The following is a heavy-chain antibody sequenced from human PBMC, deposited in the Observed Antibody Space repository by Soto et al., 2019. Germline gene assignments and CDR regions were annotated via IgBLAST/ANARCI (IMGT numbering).Heavy chain of an antibody. D-gene: IGHD4-17*01. CDR1: GFSLSSSGVA. V-gene: IGHV2-5*01. Sequence: QITLKESGPTLVKPTQTLTLTCTFSGFSLSSSGVAVGWFRLPPGKALEWLALIYWNDDKRYSPSPRSSLTITRDTSKNQVVLTMTNLDPVDTATYYCAHMSSTVTTGYFDFWGQGTLGTVSS. CDR3: AHMSSTVTTGYFDF. CDR2: IYWNDDK. J-gene: IGHJ4*02.